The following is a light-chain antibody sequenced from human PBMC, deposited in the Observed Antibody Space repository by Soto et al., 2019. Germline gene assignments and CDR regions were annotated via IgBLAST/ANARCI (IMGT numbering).Light chain of an antibody. CDR1: QTVSSNY. Sequence: EIILTQSPDTLSLSPGERSTLSFSASQTVSSNYLAWCQQRPGQAPRLLIYGASTRAAGIPDRFSGCGSGTDFTLTITRLEPEDSAVYFCQQYTGPPTTFGQGTRLEIK. CDR2: GAS. CDR3: QQYTGPPTT. V-gene: IGKV3-20*01. J-gene: IGKJ5*01.